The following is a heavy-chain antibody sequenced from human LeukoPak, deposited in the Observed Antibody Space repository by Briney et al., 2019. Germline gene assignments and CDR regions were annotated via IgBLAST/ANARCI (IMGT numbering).Heavy chain of an antibody. V-gene: IGHV4-59*08. Sequence: SETLSLTCTVSGGSISSYYWSWIRQPPGKGLEWIGYIYYSGSTNYTPSLKSRVTISVDTSKNQFSLKLSSVTAADTAVYYCARSYSSGRRDDAFDIWGQGKMVTVSS. CDR2: IYYSGST. D-gene: IGHD6-19*01. J-gene: IGHJ3*02. CDR3: ARSYSSGRRDDAFDI. CDR1: GGSISSYY.